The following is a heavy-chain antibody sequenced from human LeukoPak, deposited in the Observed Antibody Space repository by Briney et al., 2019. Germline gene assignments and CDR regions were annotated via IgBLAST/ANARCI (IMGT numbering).Heavy chain of an antibody. CDR3: ARQKRTFDY. CDR1: GFNLSDYY. CDR2: ISNNGYST. V-gene: IGHV3-11*01. Sequence: PGGSLRLSCAASGFNLSDYYMTWIRQAPGKGLEWLSYISNNGYSTYYRDSVKGRFTISRDNAKNSLYLEMNSLTVEDTAVHYCARQKRTFDYWGRGTLVTVS. J-gene: IGHJ4*02.